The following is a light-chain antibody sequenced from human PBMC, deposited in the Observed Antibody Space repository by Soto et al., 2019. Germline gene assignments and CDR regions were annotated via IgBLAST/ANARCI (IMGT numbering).Light chain of an antibody. V-gene: IGKV1-39*01. Sequence: DIQMTPSPSSMSASVVDSVTITCRASQSISSYLNWYQQKPGKAPKLLIYAASSLQSGVPSRFSGSGSGTDFTLTISSLQPEDFATYYCHPSYSTPPFGQGTKVAI. CDR1: QSISSY. CDR3: HPSYSTPP. CDR2: AAS. J-gene: IGKJ1*01.